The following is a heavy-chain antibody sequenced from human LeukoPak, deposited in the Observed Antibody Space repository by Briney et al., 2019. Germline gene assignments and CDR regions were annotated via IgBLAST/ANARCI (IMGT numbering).Heavy chain of an antibody. J-gene: IGHJ4*02. V-gene: IGHV4-39*01. CDR2: IYYGGNT. CDR1: GGSISISTYY. D-gene: IGHD3-22*01. Sequence: PSETLSLTCTVSGGSISISTYYWAWIRQPPGTGLEWIGSIYYGGNTYYNPSLKSRVTISVDTSKNQFSLKLSSVTAADTAVYYCARGPHTGVNYYDSSGYYYWGQGTLVTVSS. CDR3: ARGPHTGVNYYDSSGYYY.